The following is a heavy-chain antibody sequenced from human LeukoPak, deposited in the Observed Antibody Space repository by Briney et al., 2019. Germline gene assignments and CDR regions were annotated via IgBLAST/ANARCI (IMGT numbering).Heavy chain of an antibody. CDR2: ISGSGGST. J-gene: IGHJ5*02. CDR3: AKDPTYYYDSSGFNWFDP. CDR1: GFTFSRYA. D-gene: IGHD3-22*01. Sequence: GGSLRLSCAASGFTFSRYAMSWVRQAPGKGLEWVSAISGSGGSTYYADSVKGRFTISRDNSKNTLYLQMNSLRAEDTAVYYCAKDPTYYYDSSGFNWFDPWGQGTLVTVSS. V-gene: IGHV3-23*01.